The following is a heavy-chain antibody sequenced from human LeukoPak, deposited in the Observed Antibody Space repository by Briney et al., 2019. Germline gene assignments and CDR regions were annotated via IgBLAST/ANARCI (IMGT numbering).Heavy chain of an antibody. J-gene: IGHJ5*02. Sequence: ASVKVSCKASGYTFTSYYMHWVRQAPGQGLEWMGIINPSGGSTSYAQKFQGRVTMTRDTSTSTVYMELSSLRAEDTAVYYCAKDWDNWNDGEDNWFDPWGQGTLVTVSS. D-gene: IGHD1-20*01. CDR3: AKDWDNWNDGEDNWFDP. V-gene: IGHV1-46*01. CDR1: GYTFTSYY. CDR2: INPSGGST.